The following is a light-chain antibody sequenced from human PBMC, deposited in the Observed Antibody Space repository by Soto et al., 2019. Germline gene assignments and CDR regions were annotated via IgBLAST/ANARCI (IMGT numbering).Light chain of an antibody. V-gene: IGLV2-14*01. CDR1: SSDVGDYKY. J-gene: IGLJ1*01. CDR3: SSYTSSDTPYV. Sequence: QSVLTQPASVSGSPGQSITISCTGTSSDVGDYKYVSWYQQHPDKAPKLIIFGNSNRPSGISNRFSASKSGNTASLTISGLQAEDEADYYCSSYTSSDTPYVFGTGTKLTVL. CDR2: GNS.